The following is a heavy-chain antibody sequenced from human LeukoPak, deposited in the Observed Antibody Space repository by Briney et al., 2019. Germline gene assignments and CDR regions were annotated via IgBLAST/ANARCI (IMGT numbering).Heavy chain of an antibody. V-gene: IGHV4-30-4*08. CDR2: IYYSGST. CDR1: GGSISSGDYY. D-gene: IGHD2-2*01. Sequence: PSETLSLTCTVSGGSISSGDYYWSWIRQPPGKGLEWIGYIYYSGSTYYNPSLKSRVTISVDTSKNQFSLKLSSVTAADTAVYYCARAHLGYCSSTSCSDLAYFDYWGQGTLVTVSS. J-gene: IGHJ4*02. CDR3: ARAHLGYCSSTSCSDLAYFDY.